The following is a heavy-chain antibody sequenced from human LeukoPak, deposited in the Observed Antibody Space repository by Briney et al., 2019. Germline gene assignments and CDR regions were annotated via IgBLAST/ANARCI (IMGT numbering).Heavy chain of an antibody. V-gene: IGHV5-51*01. J-gene: IGHJ3*02. CDR1: GYILTGYW. CDR3: ARHTPDPDI. Sequence: GESVKISCKGSGYILTGYWFGWVRQMPGKGLEWMGIIYPGDSDARYSPSFQGQVTISADKSINTAYLQWSSLKASDTAMYYCARHTPDPDIWGQGTMVTVSS. CDR2: IYPGDSDA.